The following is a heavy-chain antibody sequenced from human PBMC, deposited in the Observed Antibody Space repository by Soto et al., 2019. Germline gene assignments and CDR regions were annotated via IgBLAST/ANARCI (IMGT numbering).Heavy chain of an antibody. V-gene: IGHV4-34*01. CDR2: ISHSGTT. CDR3: ARGECSSVYCFTRWALDF. CDR1: GGSFSGYY. J-gene: IGHJ3*01. Sequence: QVQLQQWGAGLLKPSETLSLTCEVHGGSFSGYYWTWIRQTPGKRLEWIGEISHSGTTNYQPSLTSRVTISADPSKKQFSLNLTSVTAADSGVYYCARGECSSVYCFTRWALDFWGQGTVVTVSS. D-gene: IGHD2-2*01.